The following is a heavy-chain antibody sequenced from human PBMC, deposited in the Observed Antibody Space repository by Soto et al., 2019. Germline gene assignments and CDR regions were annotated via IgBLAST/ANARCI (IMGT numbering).Heavy chain of an antibody. J-gene: IGHJ4*02. CDR2: IYSGGNT. CDR3: AREPWAADY. CDR1: GFTVSTKY. Sequence: EVQLVESGGGLVQPGGSLRLSCAASGFTVSTKYMSWVRQAPGKGLEWVSVIYSGGNTFYADSVRGRFTISRDNSKNTVNLQMNSLRAEDTAVYYCAREPWAADYWGQGTLVTVSS. V-gene: IGHV3-66*01. D-gene: IGHD3-16*01.